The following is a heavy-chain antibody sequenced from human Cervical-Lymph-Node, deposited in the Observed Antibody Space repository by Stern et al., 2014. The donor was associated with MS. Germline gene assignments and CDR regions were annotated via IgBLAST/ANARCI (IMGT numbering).Heavy chain of an antibody. CDR1: GYTFTSYW. CDR3: ARQRYFDY. J-gene: IGHJ4*02. CDR2: IFPGGSDI. V-gene: IGHV5-51*01. Sequence: VQLLQPGPEVKRPGESLKISCQASGYTFTSYWIGWVRQMPGKGLEWIAIIFPGGSDIRYSPSFQAQVTISADKSSSTAYLQWNNLKASDTAIYYCARQRYFDYWGQGTLVTVSS.